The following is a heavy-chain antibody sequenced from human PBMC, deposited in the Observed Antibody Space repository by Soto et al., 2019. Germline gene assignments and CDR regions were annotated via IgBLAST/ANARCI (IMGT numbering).Heavy chain of an antibody. Sequence: SETLSLTCAVYGGSFSGYYWSWIRQPPGKGLEWIGEINHSGSTNYNPSLKSRVTISVDTSKNQFSLKLSSVTAADTAVYYCARLPPPPTTVTTFSAVDYWGQGTLVTVSS. CDR3: ARLPPPPTTVTTFSAVDY. CDR1: GGSFSGYY. V-gene: IGHV4-34*01. D-gene: IGHD4-17*01. J-gene: IGHJ4*02. CDR2: INHSGST.